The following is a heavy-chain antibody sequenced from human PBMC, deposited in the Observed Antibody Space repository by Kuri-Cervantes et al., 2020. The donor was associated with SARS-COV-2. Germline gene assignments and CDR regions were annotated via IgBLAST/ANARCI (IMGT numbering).Heavy chain of an antibody. CDR2: IIPILGIA. J-gene: IGHJ4*02. CDR1: GGTFSSYA. D-gene: IGHD3-22*01. V-gene: IGHV1-69*04. Sequence: SVKVSCKASGGTFSSYAISWVRQAPGQGLEWMGRIIPILGIANYAQKLQGRVTMTTDTSTSTAYMELRSLRSDDTAVYYCARGNYDSSGYYGFWYFDYWGQGTLVTVSS. CDR3: ARGNYDSSGYYGFWYFDY.